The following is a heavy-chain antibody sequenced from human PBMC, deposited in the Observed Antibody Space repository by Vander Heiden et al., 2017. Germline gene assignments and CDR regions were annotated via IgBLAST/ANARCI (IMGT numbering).Heavy chain of an antibody. CDR2: LSGSGGTT. CDR1: GVTFSSYA. V-gene: IGHV3-23*01. Sequence: EVQLLEPAGGLVQPGRSLSLSCAASGVTFSSYAMNWVRQAPGKGLEWVAALSGSGGTTYYADSVTGRFTISRDNSKNTLYLQMNSLRDEDTAIYYCAKNPTGGDCLDYWGQGSLVTVSS. J-gene: IGHJ4*02. D-gene: IGHD2-21*02. CDR3: AKNPTGGDCLDY.